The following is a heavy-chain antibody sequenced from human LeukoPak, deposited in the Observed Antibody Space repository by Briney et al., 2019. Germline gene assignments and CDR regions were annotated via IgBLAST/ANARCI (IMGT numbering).Heavy chain of an antibody. CDR1: GVTFSSYA. D-gene: IGHD4-17*01. CDR3: AKVGDFYGDYVGYFDY. J-gene: IGHJ4*02. CDR2: ISGSGGST. Sequence: GGSLRLSCAASGVTFSSYAMSWVRQAPGKGLEWVSAISGSGGSTYYADSVKGRFTISRDNSKNTLYLQMNSLRAEDTAVYYCAKVGDFYGDYVGYFDYWGQGTLVTVSS. V-gene: IGHV3-23*01.